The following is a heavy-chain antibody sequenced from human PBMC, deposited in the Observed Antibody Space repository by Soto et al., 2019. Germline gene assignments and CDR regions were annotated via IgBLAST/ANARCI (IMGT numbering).Heavy chain of an antibody. D-gene: IGHD3-3*01. V-gene: IGHV3-30*18. CDR3: AKDLTIFNQFGAMDV. CDR1: GFTLSSYG. CDR2: ISYDGSNK. Sequence: GGSLRLSCAASGFTLSSYGMHWVRQAPGKGLEWVAVISYDGSNKYYADFVKGRFTISRDNSKNTLYLQMNSLRAEDTAVYYCAKDLTIFNQFGAMDVWGKGTTVTVSS. J-gene: IGHJ6*03.